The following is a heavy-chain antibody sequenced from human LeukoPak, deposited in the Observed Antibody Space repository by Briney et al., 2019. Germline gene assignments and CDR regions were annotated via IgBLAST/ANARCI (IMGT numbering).Heavy chain of an antibody. V-gene: IGHV3-23*01. CDR3: AKDRAMTSGWYTNFDY. J-gene: IGHJ4*02. CDR1: GFTFSSYA. Sequence: GGSLRLSCAASGFTFSSYAMSWVRQAPGKGLEWVSAISGSGGSTYYADSVKGRFTISRDNSKNTLYLQMNSLRAEDTAVYYCAKDRAMTSGWYTNFDYRGQGTLVTVSS. D-gene: IGHD6-19*01. CDR2: ISGSGGST.